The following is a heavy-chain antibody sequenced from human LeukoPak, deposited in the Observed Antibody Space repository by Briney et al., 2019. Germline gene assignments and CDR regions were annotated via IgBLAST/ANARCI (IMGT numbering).Heavy chain of an antibody. J-gene: IGHJ4*02. CDR3: ARDEFDGYNLGPSIY. V-gene: IGHV3-30*04. CDR1: GFTFRNYA. CDR2: ISYDGVYK. Sequence: QAGGSLRLSCAASGFTFRNYAMHWVRQTPEKGLEWVAVISYDGVYKNYADSVKGRFTISRDDPKNTLYLQMNSLRTEDTGLYYCARDEFDGYNLGPSIYWGQGTLVTVSS. D-gene: IGHD5-24*01.